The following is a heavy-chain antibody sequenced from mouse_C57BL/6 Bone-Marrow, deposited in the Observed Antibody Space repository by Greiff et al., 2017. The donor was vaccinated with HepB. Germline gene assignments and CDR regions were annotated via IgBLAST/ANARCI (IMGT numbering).Heavy chain of an antibody. D-gene: IGHD2-2*01. Sequence: VQRVESGGGLVQPGGSLSLSCAASGFTFTDYYMSWVRQPPGKALEWLGFIRNKANGYTTEYSASVKGRFTISRDNSQSILYLQMNALRAEDSATDYCARLYGSRFAYWGQGTLITVSA. CDR2: IRNKANGYTT. V-gene: IGHV7-3*01. CDR1: GFTFTDYY. J-gene: IGHJ3*01. CDR3: ARLYGSRFAY.